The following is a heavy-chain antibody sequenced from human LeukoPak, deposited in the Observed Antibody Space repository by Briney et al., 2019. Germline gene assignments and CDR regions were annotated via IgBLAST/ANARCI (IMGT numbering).Heavy chain of an antibody. J-gene: IGHJ4*02. CDR2: IYHSGST. D-gene: IGHD5-18*01. V-gene: IGHV4-4*02. CDR3: ASWIQLKGYFDY. Sequence: PSGTLSLTSHVSGGSISSSNWWRWVRQPPGKGLEWIGEIYHSGSTNYNPSLKSRVTISVDKSKNQFSLKLSSVTAADTAVYYCASWIQLKGYFDYWGQVTLVTVSS. CDR1: GGSISSSNW.